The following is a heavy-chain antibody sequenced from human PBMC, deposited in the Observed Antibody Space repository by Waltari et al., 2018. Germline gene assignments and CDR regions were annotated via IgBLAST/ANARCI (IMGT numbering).Heavy chain of an antibody. Sequence: EVQLLESGGGLVQPGGSLRLSCAASGFTFSSYAMSWVRQAPGKGLEWVSAISGSGGSTYYADSVKGRFTISRDNSKNTLYLQMNSLRAEDTAVYYCAKDITLFSSTSCMFDYWGQGTLVTVSS. CDR1: GFTFSSYA. D-gene: IGHD2-2*01. V-gene: IGHV3-23*01. CDR3: AKDITLFSSTSCMFDY. CDR2: ISGSGGST. J-gene: IGHJ4*02.